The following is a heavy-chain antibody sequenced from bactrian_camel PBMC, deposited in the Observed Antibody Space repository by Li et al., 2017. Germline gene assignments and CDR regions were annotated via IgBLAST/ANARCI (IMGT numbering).Heavy chain of an antibody. J-gene: IGHJ4*01. V-gene: IGHV3S25*01. D-gene: IGHD3*01. Sequence: QLVESGGGLVQPGGSLRLSCAASGFPFSTYWLHWVRQAPGNECERVSTIYSDGTPYYADSVKGRFTISRDNAKNTVYLQMNSLKPEDTAMYYCVRSMGGDAYWGQGTQVTVS. CDR2: IYSDGTP. CDR1: GFPFSTYW. CDR3: VRSMGGDAY.